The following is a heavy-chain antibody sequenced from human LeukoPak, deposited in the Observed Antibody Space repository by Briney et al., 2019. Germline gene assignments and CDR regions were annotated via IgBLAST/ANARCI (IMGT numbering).Heavy chain of an antibody. CDR2: IYYSGST. CDR1: GGSISSGDYY. CDR3: ARASTRSLKGDAFDI. Sequence: SQTLSLTCTVSGGSISSGDYYWSWIRQPPGKGLEWIGYIYYSGSTYYNPSLKSRVTISVDTSKNQFSLKLSSVTAADTAVYYCARASTRSLKGDAFDIWGQGTMVTVSS. J-gene: IGHJ3*02. V-gene: IGHV4-30-4*01. D-gene: IGHD2-2*01.